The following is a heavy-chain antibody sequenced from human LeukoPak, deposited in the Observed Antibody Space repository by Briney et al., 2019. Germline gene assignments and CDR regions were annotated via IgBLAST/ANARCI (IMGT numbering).Heavy chain of an antibody. CDR1: GGSFSGYY. J-gene: IGHJ1*01. CDR3: ARGALGQWLEYFQH. D-gene: IGHD6-19*01. Sequence: SSETLSLTCAVYGGSFSGYYWSWIRQPPGKGLEWIGEINHSGSTNYNPSLKSRVTISVDTSKNQFSLKLSSVTAADTAVYYCARGALGQWLEYFQHWGQGTLVTVSS. CDR2: INHSGST. V-gene: IGHV4-34*01.